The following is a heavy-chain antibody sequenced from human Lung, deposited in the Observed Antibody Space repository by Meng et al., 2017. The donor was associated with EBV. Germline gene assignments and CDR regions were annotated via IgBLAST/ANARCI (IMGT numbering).Heavy chain of an antibody. CDR2: IYHSGST. CDR3: ARGKLSGYRYFDY. V-gene: IGHV4-31*03. Sequence: QVQLKESGPGLGKPSQTLSLTCTVSGGSISSGGYYWSWIRQHPGKGLEWIGEIYHSGSTNYNPSLKSRVTISVDKSKNQFSLKLSSVTAADTAVYYCARGKLSGYRYFDYWGQGTLVTVSS. J-gene: IGHJ4*02. D-gene: IGHD3-3*01. CDR1: GGSISSGGYY.